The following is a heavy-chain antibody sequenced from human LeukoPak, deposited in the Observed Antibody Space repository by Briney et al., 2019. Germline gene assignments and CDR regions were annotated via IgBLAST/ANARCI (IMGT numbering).Heavy chain of an antibody. Sequence: SETLSLTCTVSGGSISSYYWSWIRQPPGKGLEWIAYISDIGSIYYNPSLKSRVTISVDTSKNQFSLKLSSVTAADTAVYYCARDSSSSDGAFDIWGQGTMVTVSS. CDR2: ISDIGSI. CDR1: GGSISSYY. J-gene: IGHJ3*02. V-gene: IGHV4-59*01. CDR3: ARDSSSSDGAFDI. D-gene: IGHD3-22*01.